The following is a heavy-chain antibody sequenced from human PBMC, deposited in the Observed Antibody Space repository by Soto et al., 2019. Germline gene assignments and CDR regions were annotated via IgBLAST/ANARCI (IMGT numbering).Heavy chain of an antibody. D-gene: IGHD1-26*01. Sequence: LRLXXAASXXTFNSYGMHWVRQGPGNGLEWVAFISYDSTKTYYADSVKGRFTISRDNSNSALYVQMNSLTGEDTAVYYCARTRSAWSDFHYYSLDVWGQGTTVTVSS. CDR2: ISYDSTKT. J-gene: IGHJ6*02. CDR1: XXTFNSYG. CDR3: ARTRSAWSDFHYYSLDV. V-gene: IGHV3-30*03.